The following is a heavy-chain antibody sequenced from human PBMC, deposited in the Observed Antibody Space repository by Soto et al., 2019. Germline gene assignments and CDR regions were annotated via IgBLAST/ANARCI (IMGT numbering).Heavy chain of an antibody. J-gene: IGHJ3*02. V-gene: IGHV3-66*01. CDR3: ARSAVMILGDAFDI. Sequence: EVQLVESGGGLVQPGGSLRLSCAASGFTVNTNYMSWVRQAPGKGLEWVSIIYNNGNTYDADSVKGRFTISRDNSKNTLHLQMNSLRTEDTAVYYCARSAVMILGDAFDIWGQGTMVTVSS. CDR1: GFTVNTNY. CDR2: IYNNGNT. D-gene: IGHD3-22*01.